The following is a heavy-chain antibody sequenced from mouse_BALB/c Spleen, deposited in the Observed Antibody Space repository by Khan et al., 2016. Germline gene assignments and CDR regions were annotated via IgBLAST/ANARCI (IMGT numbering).Heavy chain of an antibody. CDR3: ARLHYYGRFAY. CDR2: INPDSSTI. CDR1: GFDFSSYW. Sequence: EVQLLESGGGLVQPGGSLKLSCAASGFDFSSYWMSWVRQAPGKGLEWIGEINPDSSTINYTPSLKDKFIISRDNATNTLYLQMSKVRSEDTALYYCARLHYYGRFAYWGQGTLVTVSA. D-gene: IGHD1-2*01. V-gene: IGHV4-1*02. J-gene: IGHJ3*01.